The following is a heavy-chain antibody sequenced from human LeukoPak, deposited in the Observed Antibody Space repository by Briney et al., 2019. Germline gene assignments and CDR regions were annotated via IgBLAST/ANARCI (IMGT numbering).Heavy chain of an antibody. CDR2: ISWNSGSI. V-gene: IGHV3-9*01. CDR1: GFTFDDYA. Sequence: QPGRSLRLSCAASGFTFDDYAMHWVRQAPGKGLEWVSGISWNSGSIGYADSVKGRFTISRDNAKNSLYLQMNSLRAEDTALYYCAKDPMVRGVIIRLNYFDYWGQGTLVTVSS. J-gene: IGHJ4*02. CDR3: AKDPMVRGVIIRLNYFDY. D-gene: IGHD3-10*01.